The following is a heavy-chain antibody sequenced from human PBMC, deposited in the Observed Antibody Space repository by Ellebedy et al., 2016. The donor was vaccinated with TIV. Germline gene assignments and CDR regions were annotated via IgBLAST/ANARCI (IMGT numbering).Heavy chain of an antibody. J-gene: IGHJ4*02. Sequence: GESLKISCAASGFTFSSYWMSWVRQAPGKGLEWVVNIKQDGSEKYYVDSVKCRFTISRDNAKNSLYLQMNSLRAEDTAMYYCARDLVIYRIVGTTTFVYWGQGTLVTVSS. D-gene: IGHD1-26*01. V-gene: IGHV3-7*01. CDR1: GFTFSSYW. CDR2: IKQDGSEK. CDR3: ARDLVIYRIVGTTTFVY.